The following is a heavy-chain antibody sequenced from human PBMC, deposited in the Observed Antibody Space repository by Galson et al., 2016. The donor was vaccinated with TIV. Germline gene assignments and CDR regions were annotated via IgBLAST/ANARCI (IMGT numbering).Heavy chain of an antibody. D-gene: IGHD1-26*01. Sequence: SVKVSCKASGYSFTNYNIHWVRQAPGQGLEWMGWINTANGNTKYSQKLKGRVTLSGDTSATTAYMELNSLTSEDMAAYYCARGIVGASKAFDVWGQGTMVTVSS. CDR1: GYSFTNYN. CDR3: ARGIVGASKAFDV. V-gene: IGHV1-3*04. CDR2: INTANGNT. J-gene: IGHJ3*01.